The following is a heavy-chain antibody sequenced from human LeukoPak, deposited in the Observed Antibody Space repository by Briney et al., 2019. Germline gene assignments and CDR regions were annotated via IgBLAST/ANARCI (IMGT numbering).Heavy chain of an antibody. J-gene: IGHJ4*02. CDR1: GFTFSTYN. V-gene: IGHV3-21*01. CDR3: ARKNGLDY. CDR2: ISTRSYI. Sequence: PGGSLRLSCEASGFTFSTYNMNWVRQAPGKGLEWVSSISTRSYIYYADSVKGRFTISRDNAENSLYLQMNSLRAEDTAVYYCARKNGLDYWGQGTLVTVSS.